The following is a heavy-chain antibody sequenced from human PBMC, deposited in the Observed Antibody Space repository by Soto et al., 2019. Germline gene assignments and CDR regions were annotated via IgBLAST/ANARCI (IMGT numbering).Heavy chain of an antibody. CDR3: ARHYYDSSGHFQH. D-gene: IGHD3-22*01. J-gene: IGHJ1*01. CDR1: GFTFSSYS. CDR2: ISSSSSTI. Sequence: GGSLRLSCAASGFTFSSYSMNWVRQAPGKGLEWVSYISSSSSTIYYADSVKGRFTISRDNAKNSLYLQMNSLRDEDTAVYYYARHYYDSSGHFQHWGQGTLVTVSS. V-gene: IGHV3-48*02.